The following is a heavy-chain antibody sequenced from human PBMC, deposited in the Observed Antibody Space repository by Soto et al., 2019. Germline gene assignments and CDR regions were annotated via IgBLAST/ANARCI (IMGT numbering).Heavy chain of an antibody. V-gene: IGHV3-21*01. CDR3: ARDLPERRPLDAFDI. CDR2: ISSSSSYI. J-gene: IGHJ3*02. CDR1: GFTFSSYS. Sequence: GGSLILSCAASGFTFSSYSMNWVRQAPGKGLEWVSSISSSSSYIYYADSVKGRFTISRDNAKNSLYLQMNSLRAEDTAVYYCARDLPERRPLDAFDIWGQGTMVTVSS. D-gene: IGHD1-1*01.